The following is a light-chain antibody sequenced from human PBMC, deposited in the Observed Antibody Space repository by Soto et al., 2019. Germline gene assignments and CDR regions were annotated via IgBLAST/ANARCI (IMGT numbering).Light chain of an antibody. CDR3: QQRSDGLT. V-gene: IGKV3-11*01. CDR1: QSVYSD. CDR2: EAS. Sequence: EIVLTQSPATLSLSPGQRATLSCRASQSVYSDFAWYQQKPGQAPRLLIYEASNRATGIPARFRGSGSGTDFTLTISRLEPEDFAVYYCQQRSDGLTFGGGTRVEV. J-gene: IGKJ4*01.